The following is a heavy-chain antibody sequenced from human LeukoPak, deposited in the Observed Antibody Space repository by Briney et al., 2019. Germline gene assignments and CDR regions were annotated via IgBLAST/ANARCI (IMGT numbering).Heavy chain of an antibody. CDR1: GGSFSGYY. J-gene: IGHJ4*02. CDR3: ARGREARGSPYSSGWYEDY. D-gene: IGHD6-19*01. Sequence: PSETLSLTCAVYGGSFSGYYWSWIRQPPGKGLEWIGEINHSGGTNYNPSLKSRVTISVDTSKNQFSLKLSSVTAADTAVYYCARGREARGSPYSSGWYEDYWGQGTLVTVSS. V-gene: IGHV4-34*01. CDR2: INHSGGT.